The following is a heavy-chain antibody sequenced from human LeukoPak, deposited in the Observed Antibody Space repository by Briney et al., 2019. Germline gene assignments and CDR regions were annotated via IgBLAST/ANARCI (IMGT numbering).Heavy chain of an antibody. V-gene: IGHV3-48*03. CDR1: GFTFSSYE. CDR3: AKEFTPESSGFDAFDI. D-gene: IGHD3-22*01. CDR2: ISSGGGTI. Sequence: GGSLRLSCAASGFTFSSYEMDWVRQAPGKGLEWVAYISSGGGTIYYADSVRGRFTISRDNAKTSLYLQMNSLRAEDTAVYYCAKEFTPESSGFDAFDIWGQGTMVTVSS. J-gene: IGHJ3*02.